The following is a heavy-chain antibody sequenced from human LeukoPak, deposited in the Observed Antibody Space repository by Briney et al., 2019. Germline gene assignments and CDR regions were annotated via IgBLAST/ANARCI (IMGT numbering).Heavy chain of an antibody. CDR3: AIDRLSLGAFDI. J-gene: IGHJ3*02. CDR2: IYHSEST. V-gene: IGHV4-39*07. D-gene: IGHD7-27*01. Sequence: SETLSLTGAVSGDSINSRSYYWAWIRQPRGKGLEWIGSIYHSESTYYNPSLKSRVTISLDTSKNQFSLRLSSLSAADTAVYYCAIDRLSLGAFDIWGQGTMVTVSS. CDR1: GDSINSRSYY.